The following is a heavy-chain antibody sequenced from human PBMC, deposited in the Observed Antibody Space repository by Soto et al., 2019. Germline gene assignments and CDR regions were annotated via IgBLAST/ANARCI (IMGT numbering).Heavy chain of an antibody. V-gene: IGHV1-69*13. CDR1: GGTFSSYA. J-gene: IGHJ6*02. Sequence: SVKVSCKASGGTFSSYAISWVRQAPGQGLEWMGGIIPIFGTANYAQKFQGRVTITADESTSTAYMELSSLRSEDTAVYYCARDSSGQSSDYYYGMDVWGQGTTVTVSS. D-gene: IGHD3-22*01. CDR3: ARDSSGQSSDYYYGMDV. CDR2: IIPIFGTA.